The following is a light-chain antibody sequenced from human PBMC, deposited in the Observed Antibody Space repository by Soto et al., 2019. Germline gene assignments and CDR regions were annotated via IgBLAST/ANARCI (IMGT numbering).Light chain of an antibody. V-gene: IGKV3-20*01. J-gene: IGKJ1*01. CDR1: QSIRTS. CDR3: QHYASSPRA. CDR2: GTS. Sequence: EVVLTQSPATLSLSPGERATLSCRASQSIRTSLAWYQQKPGQAPRLVIYGTSSRATGIPDRFSGSGSGTDFTLTISRLEPEDFAVYYCQHYASSPRAFGQGTRWIS.